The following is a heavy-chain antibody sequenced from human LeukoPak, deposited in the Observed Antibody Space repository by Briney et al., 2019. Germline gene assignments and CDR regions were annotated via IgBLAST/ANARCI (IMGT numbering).Heavy chain of an antibody. CDR3: ARDRRGWGFYYFDY. Sequence: GRSLRLSCAASGFTFSSYAMHWVRQAPGKGLEWVAVISYDGSNKYYADSVKGRFTISRDNSKNTLYLQMNSRRAEDTAVYYCARDRRGWGFYYFDYWGQGTLVTVSS. J-gene: IGHJ4*02. V-gene: IGHV3-30-3*01. CDR2: ISYDGSNK. D-gene: IGHD7-27*01. CDR1: GFTFSSYA.